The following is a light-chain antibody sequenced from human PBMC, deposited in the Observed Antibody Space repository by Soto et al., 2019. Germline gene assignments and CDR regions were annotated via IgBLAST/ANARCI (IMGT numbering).Light chain of an antibody. CDR2: DVT. V-gene: IGLV2-14*01. Sequence: QSALTQPASVSGSPGQSITISCTGTSSDVGGYNYVSWYQQHPGKAPKLMIYDVTTRPSGVSSRFSGSKSGNTASLTISRLQAEDEADYYCSSFTTSSTWVFGAGTKVTVL. J-gene: IGLJ3*02. CDR1: SSDVGGYNY. CDR3: SSFTTSSTWV.